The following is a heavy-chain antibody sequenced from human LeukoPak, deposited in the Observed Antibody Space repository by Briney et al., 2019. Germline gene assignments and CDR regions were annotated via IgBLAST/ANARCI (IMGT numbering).Heavy chain of an antibody. CDR2: IYYSGST. D-gene: IGHD4-23*01. Sequence: LETLSLTCTVSGGSISSYYWSWIRQPPGKGLEWIGYIYYSGSTNYNPSLKSRVTISVDTSKNQFSLKLSSVTAADTAVYYCARSYYGGNAFDIWGQGTMVTVSS. CDR3: ARSYYGGNAFDI. CDR1: GGSISSYY. V-gene: IGHV4-59*08. J-gene: IGHJ3*02.